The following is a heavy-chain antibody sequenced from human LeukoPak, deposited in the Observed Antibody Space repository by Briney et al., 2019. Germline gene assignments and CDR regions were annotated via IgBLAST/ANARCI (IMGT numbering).Heavy chain of an antibody. CDR1: GFSFSTYT. Sequence: PGGSLRLSCAASGFSFSTYTMNWVRQAPGKGLEWVSSISSSGSHTYFADSVKGRFPITRDNTKKSLYLQMNSLRAEDTAMYYCASRNSALSFDYWGQGTLVTVSS. CDR3: ASRNSALSFDY. CDR2: ISSSGSHT. D-gene: IGHD3-16*02. J-gene: IGHJ4*02. V-gene: IGHV3-21*01.